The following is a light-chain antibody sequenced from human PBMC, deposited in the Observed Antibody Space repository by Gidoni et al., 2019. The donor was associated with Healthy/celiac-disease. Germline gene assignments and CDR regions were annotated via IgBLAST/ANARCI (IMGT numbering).Light chain of an antibody. CDR3: QVWILTTYQMM. CDR2: DDD. J-gene: IGLJ3*02. V-gene: IGLV3-21*02. CDR1: NIGSKS. Sequence: SYVLTQPPSVSVAPGQTAIITCGGNNIGSKSVHWYQQKPGQAPVLVVYDDDYRPSEIPERFSGSNSGNTATLTISRVEVGDEADYYCQVWILTTYQMMFGGGTRLTVL.